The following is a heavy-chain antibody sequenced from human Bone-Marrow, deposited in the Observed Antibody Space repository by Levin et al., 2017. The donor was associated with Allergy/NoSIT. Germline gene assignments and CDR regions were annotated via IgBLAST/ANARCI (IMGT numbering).Heavy chain of an antibody. CDR3: AKMRAETGYRPCDY. D-gene: IGHD3-9*01. CDR1: GFTFSDYW. Sequence: PGGSLRLSCAASGFTFSDYWMSWVRQAPGKGLEWVANIKQDGSEQMYVDSVKGRFTISRDNAQNSLYLQMNSLRAEDTALYYCAKMRAETGYRPCDYWGQGTLVTVSS. V-gene: IGHV3-7*03. CDR2: IKQDGSEQ. J-gene: IGHJ4*02.